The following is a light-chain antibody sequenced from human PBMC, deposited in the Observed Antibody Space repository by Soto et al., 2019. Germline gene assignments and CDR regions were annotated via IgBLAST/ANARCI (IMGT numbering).Light chain of an antibody. V-gene: IGLV2-14*01. Sequence: QSVLTQPASVSGSPGQSITIPCTGTSRDIGDYNYVSWYQQHPGKAPKLLIYEVYNRPAGVSDRFSGSKSGNTASLTISGLQTGDEGDYYCSSYSSTNTLYLFGTGTK. CDR2: EVY. J-gene: IGLJ1*01. CDR3: SSYSSTNTLYL. CDR1: SRDIGDYNY.